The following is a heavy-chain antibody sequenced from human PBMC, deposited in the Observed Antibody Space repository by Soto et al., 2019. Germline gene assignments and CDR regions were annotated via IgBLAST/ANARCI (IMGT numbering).Heavy chain of an antibody. Sequence: QVQLQESGPGLVKPSQTLSLTCTVSGGSISTAYYYWSWIRQHPGKGLEWIGYIYYIGDTNYNPSLKSRVSMSGDTSKNHVSLRLNSVTAADTAVYYCASLTKDLYSWGPGTLVTVSS. CDR3: ASLTKDLYS. D-gene: IGHD3-9*01. CDR2: IYYIGDT. J-gene: IGHJ4*02. V-gene: IGHV4-31*03. CDR1: GGSISTAYYY.